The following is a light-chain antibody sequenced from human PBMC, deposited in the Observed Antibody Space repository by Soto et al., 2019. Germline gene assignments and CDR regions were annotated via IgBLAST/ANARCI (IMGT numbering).Light chain of an antibody. Sequence: DIQMTQSPSSLSASVGDRVSITCRASQSISTWLAWYQQQPGGAPRLLIYDASSLQSGVPSRFSGNGSGTEFTLTISSLQPDDFSSYYCQHYYHYPWTLGQGTKV. V-gene: IGKV1-5*01. CDR2: DAS. J-gene: IGKJ1*01. CDR1: QSISTW. CDR3: QHYYHYPWT.